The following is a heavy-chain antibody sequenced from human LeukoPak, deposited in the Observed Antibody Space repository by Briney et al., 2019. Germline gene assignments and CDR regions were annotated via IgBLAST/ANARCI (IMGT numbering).Heavy chain of an antibody. CDR3: AKLYGSGTYNNYFHY. Sequence: GGSLRLSCAASGFTFSSYGMHWVRQAPGKGLEWVAFIRYDGSNKYYADSVKGRFTISRDNSKNTLYLHVNTLSPDDTAVYYCAKLYGSGTYNNYFHYWGQGTLVTVSS. CDR2: IRYDGSNK. CDR1: GFTFSSYG. J-gene: IGHJ4*02. V-gene: IGHV3-30*02. D-gene: IGHD3-10*01.